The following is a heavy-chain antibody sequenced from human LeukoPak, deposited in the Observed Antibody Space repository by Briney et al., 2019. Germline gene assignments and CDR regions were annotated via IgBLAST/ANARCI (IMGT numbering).Heavy chain of an antibody. Sequence: GGSLRLSCAASGXTFTTAWMHWVRQAPGKGLVWVSRINGEGNVITYADSVKGRFTISRDNAKNTLYLQMSSLRAEDTAVYYCVRALLGSSDYWGQGTLVTVSS. CDR1: GXTFTTAW. CDR3: VRALLGSSDY. J-gene: IGHJ4*02. V-gene: IGHV3-74*01. CDR2: INGEGNVI. D-gene: IGHD1-26*01.